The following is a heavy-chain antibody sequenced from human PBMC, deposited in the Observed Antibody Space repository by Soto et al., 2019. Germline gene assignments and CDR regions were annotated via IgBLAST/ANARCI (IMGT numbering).Heavy chain of an antibody. V-gene: IGHV1-18*04. CDR1: GFTFTDYG. D-gene: IGHD3-22*01. Sequence: ASVKVSCKASGFTFTDYGIAWVRQAPGQGREWMAWISPYNGNTNYAQNVQGRVTVTTDTSTSTVYMELRRLTSDDTAVYYCAREYLDYYDTSGYYYWGQGXLVTVYS. CDR3: AREYLDYYDTSGYYY. CDR2: ISPYNGNT. J-gene: IGHJ4*02.